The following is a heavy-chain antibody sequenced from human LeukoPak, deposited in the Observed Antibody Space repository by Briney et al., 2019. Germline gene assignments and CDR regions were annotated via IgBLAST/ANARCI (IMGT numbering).Heavy chain of an antibody. J-gene: IGHJ3*02. D-gene: IGHD1-26*01. V-gene: IGHV4-59*08. CDR3: ASLRGSFQDDAFEI. Sequence: SETLSRTCTVSGGSISTYYWSWIRQPPGKGLEWIGYIYYSGSTNYNPSLKSRVTISVDTSMNQFSLKLSSVTAADTALYYCASLRGSFQDDAFEIWGQGTMFTVSS. CDR2: IYYSGST. CDR1: GGSISTYY.